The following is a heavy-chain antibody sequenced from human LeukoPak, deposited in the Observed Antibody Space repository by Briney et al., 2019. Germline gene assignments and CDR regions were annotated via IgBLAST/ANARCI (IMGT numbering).Heavy chain of an antibody. J-gene: IGHJ4*02. CDR3: ARFSAVAGTDY. D-gene: IGHD6-19*01. CDR2: INWNGGST. Sequence: GGSLRLSCAASGLTFDDYGMSWVRQAPGKGLEWVSGINWNGGSTGYADSVKGRFTISRDNAKNSLYLQMNSLRGEDTALYHCARFSAVAGTDYWGQGTLVTVSS. CDR1: GLTFDDYG. V-gene: IGHV3-20*01.